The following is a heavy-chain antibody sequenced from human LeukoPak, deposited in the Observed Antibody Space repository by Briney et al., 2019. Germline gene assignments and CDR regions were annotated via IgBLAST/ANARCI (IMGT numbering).Heavy chain of an antibody. J-gene: IGHJ6*03. CDR2: TYSGGRT. D-gene: IGHD3-10*01. CDR3: ARVYYGSGSLHYYYYYMDV. V-gene: IGHV3-53*01. CDR1: GFTLSSYA. Sequence: PGGSLRLSCAASGFTLSSYAMSWVRQAPGKGLEWVSVTYSGGRTYYGDSVKGRFTVSRDNSKNTLHLQMNSLRAEDTAVYYCARVYYGSGSLHYYYYYMDVWGRGTTVTISS.